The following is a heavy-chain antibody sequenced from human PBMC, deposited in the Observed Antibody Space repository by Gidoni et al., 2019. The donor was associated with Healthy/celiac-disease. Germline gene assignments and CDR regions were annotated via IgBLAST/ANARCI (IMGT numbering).Heavy chain of an antibody. D-gene: IGHD3-3*01. CDR2: ISGSGGST. Sequence: VQLVASGGGLVQPGGSLRLSCSAYGFTFSSYAMSWVRQAPGKGLEWVLAISGSGGSTYYAESVKGRLTIARDNSKNTLYLQMNSLRAEDTAVYYCAKFNMSRFFDYWGQGTLVTVSS. CDR3: AKFNMSRFFDY. V-gene: IGHV3-23*04. J-gene: IGHJ4*02. CDR1: GFTFSSYA.